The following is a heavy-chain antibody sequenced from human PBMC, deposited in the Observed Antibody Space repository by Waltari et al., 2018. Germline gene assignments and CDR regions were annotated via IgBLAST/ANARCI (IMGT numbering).Heavy chain of an antibody. CDR1: GCSLPSSSYF. V-gene: IGHV4-39*01. D-gene: IGHD3-3*02. Sequence: QLQLQESGPGLVTPSETLSLTRTVSGCSLPSSSYFWGWIRHPPGKGLEWIGTISYSGSTYYNPSLMSRVTISVDTSKNQFSLKLSSVTAAETAVFYCARFSKSANWFDPWGQGTLVTVSS. CDR3: ARFSKSANWFDP. CDR2: ISYSGST. J-gene: IGHJ5*02.